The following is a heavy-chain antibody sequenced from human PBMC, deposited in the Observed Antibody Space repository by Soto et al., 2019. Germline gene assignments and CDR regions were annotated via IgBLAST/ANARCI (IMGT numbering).Heavy chain of an antibody. CDR3: ASPATGLYPDY. D-gene: IGHD6-19*01. CDR1: GGSISSGGYY. CDR2: IYSSGST. V-gene: IGHV4-31*03. J-gene: IGHJ4*02. Sequence: QLELQESVPGLVKPSQTLSLTCTVSGGSISSGGYYWSWVRHHQGKGLEWIGYIYSSGSTYYTPSLMSRVTIPADTSKNQFSLKLPSVTAADTAVYYCASPATGLYPDYWGQGTLVTVSS.